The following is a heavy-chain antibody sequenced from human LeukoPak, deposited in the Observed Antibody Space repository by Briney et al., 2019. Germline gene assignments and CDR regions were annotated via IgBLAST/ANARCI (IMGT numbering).Heavy chain of an antibody. CDR2: LSYDGTNK. CDR1: GFAFGDYG. J-gene: IGHJ3*02. D-gene: IGHD3-22*01. V-gene: IGHV3-30*18. CDR3: AKDLAYYDSSGDYYPAFDI. Sequence: PGGSLRLSCAVSGFAFGDYGMHWVHQAPGKGLEWLAVLSYDGTNKYYADSVKGRFTISRDNSEDTLYLQMNSLRAEDTAIYYCAKDLAYYDSSGDYYPAFDIWGQGTMVTVSS.